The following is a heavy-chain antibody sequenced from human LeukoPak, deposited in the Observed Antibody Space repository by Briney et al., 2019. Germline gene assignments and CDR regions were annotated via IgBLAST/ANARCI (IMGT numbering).Heavy chain of an antibody. J-gene: IGHJ1*01. Sequence: GGSLRLSCAASGFGFSVNYMSWVRQAPGKGLEWVSVIYSGGSTYYADSVKGRFTISRDNSKNALYLQMNSLRAEDTAVYYCVGRYYYGSGRDHWAQGTLVPVSS. D-gene: IGHD3-10*01. CDR2: IYSGGST. CDR3: VGRYYYGSGRDH. CDR1: GFGFSVNY. V-gene: IGHV3-53*01.